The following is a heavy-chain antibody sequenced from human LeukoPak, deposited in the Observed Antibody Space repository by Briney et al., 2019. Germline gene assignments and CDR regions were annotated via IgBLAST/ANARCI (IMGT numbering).Heavy chain of an antibody. CDR1: GFSFTNYW. CDR3: ATFRPRTYYYDSSGRFDY. CDR2: IYPGNSDT. D-gene: IGHD3-22*01. J-gene: IGHJ4*02. Sequence: GESLKISCKGSGFSFTNYWIAWVRQMPGRGLEWMGMIYPGNSDTRYSPSFQGQVTISADKSISTAYLQWSSLKASDTAMYYCATFRPRTYYYDSSGRFDYWGQGTLVTVSS. V-gene: IGHV5-51*01.